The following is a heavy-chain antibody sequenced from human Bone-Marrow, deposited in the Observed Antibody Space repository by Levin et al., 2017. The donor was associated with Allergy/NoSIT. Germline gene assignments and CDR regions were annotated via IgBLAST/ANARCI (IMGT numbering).Heavy chain of an antibody. CDR2: INAGNGNT. V-gene: IGHV1-3*01. CDR3: ARRTIYCSSTSCYFDY. CDR1: GYTFTSYA. J-gene: IGHJ4*02. D-gene: IGHD2-2*01. Sequence: ASVKVSCKASGYTFTSYAMHWVRQAPGQRLEWMGWINAGNGNTKYSQKFQGRVTITRDTSASTAYMELSSLRSEDTAVYYCARRTIYCSSTSCYFDYWGQGTLVTVSS.